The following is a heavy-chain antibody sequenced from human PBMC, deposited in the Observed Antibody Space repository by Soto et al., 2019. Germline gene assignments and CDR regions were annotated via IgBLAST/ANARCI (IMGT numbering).Heavy chain of an antibody. CDR2: IWYDGSNK. D-gene: IGHD6-13*01. Sequence: QVQLVESGGGVVQPGRSLRLSCAASGFPFSSFGMHWVRQAPGKGLEWVAVIWYDGSNKYYADSVKGRFTISRDNSKNTMYLQMNNLRAGDRAVYNCASDPSSIAAAGRFDYWGQGTLVSVFS. J-gene: IGHJ4*02. CDR3: ASDPSSIAAAGRFDY. V-gene: IGHV3-33*01. CDR1: GFPFSSFG.